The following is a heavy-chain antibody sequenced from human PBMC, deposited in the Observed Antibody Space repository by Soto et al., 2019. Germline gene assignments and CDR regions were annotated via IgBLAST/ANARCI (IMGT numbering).Heavy chain of an antibody. CDR3: ARQGDPGGYYYYGMDV. CDR2: IIPIFGTA. J-gene: IGHJ6*02. V-gene: IGHV1-69*12. Sequence: QVQLVQSGAEVKKPGSSVKVSCKASGGTFSSYAISWVRQAPGQGLEWMGGIIPIFGTADYAQKIQGRVTITADESTSTAYMELSSLRSENTAVYYCARQGDPGGYYYYGMDVWDQGTTVTVSS. CDR1: GGTFSSYA. D-gene: IGHD2-21*02.